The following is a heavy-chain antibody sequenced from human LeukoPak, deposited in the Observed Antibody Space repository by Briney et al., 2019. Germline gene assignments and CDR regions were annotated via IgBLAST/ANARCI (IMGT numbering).Heavy chain of an antibody. J-gene: IGHJ1*01. CDR1: GDSISSGDYY. Sequence: PSETLSLTCTVSGDSISSGDYYWSWIRQPPGKGLEWIGYIYNSGSTYYNPSLKSRVTISADTSKNQFSLKLSSVTAADTAVYYCARDGEYSSSWYDWGQGTLVTVSS. CDR3: ARDGEYSSSWYD. CDR2: IYNSGST. V-gene: IGHV4-30-4*08. D-gene: IGHD6-13*01.